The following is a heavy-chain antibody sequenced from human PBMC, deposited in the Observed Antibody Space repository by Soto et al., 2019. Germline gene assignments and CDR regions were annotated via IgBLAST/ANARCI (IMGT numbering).Heavy chain of an antibody. CDR2: IYYSGST. CDR3: AREGYSSSWGFDY. D-gene: IGHD6-13*01. V-gene: IGHV4-31*03. Sequence: PSETLSLTCTVSGDSISSGYYYWSWIRQHPGKGLEGIGYIYYSGSTYYNPSLKSRVTISVDTSKNQFSLKLSSVTPEDTAVYYCAREGYSSSWGFDYWGQGTLVTVSS. CDR1: GDSISSGYYY. J-gene: IGHJ4*02.